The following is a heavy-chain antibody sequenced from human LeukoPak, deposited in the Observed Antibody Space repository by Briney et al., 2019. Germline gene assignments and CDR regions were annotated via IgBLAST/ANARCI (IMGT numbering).Heavy chain of an antibody. J-gene: IGHJ6*02. CDR3: IMVRPRPDV. Sequence: GGSLRLSCAASGFTLSSYAMSWVRQAPGKGLEWVSAVSSTGVSTYYADSVKGRFTISRDNSKNTLYLQMNSLRAEDTAVYYCIMVRPRPDVWGQGTTVTVSS. V-gene: IGHV3-23*01. CDR1: GFTLSSYA. CDR2: VSSTGVST. D-gene: IGHD3-10*01.